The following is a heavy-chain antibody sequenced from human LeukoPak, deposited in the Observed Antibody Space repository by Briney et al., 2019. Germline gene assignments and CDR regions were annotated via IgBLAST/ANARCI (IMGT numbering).Heavy chain of an antibody. V-gene: IGHV4-30-4*08. J-gene: IGHJ4*02. D-gene: IGHD3-3*01. CDR1: GDSISSGAYY. CDR3: ARGRGDFWSASTYFFDS. Sequence: SETLSLTCTVSGDSISSGAYYWNWIRQPPGKGLEWIGYIFYSGSTYYNPSLKSRLAISLDTSKSHFSLKLSSVTAADTAVYYCARGRGDFWSASTYFFDSCGQGTLVTVSS. CDR2: IFYSGST.